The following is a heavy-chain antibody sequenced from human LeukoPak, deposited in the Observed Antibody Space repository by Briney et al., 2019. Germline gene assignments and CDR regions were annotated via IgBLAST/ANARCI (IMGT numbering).Heavy chain of an antibody. CDR1: GGSISSYY. Sequence: SETLSLTCTVSGGSISSYYWSWIRQPAGKGLEWIGRIYTSGSTNYNPSLKSRVTMSVDTSKNQFSLKLSSVTAADTAVYYCARDRIGVLMVYAEYYYGMDVWGQGTTVTVSS. J-gene: IGHJ6*02. CDR3: ARDRIGVLMVYAEYYYGMDV. CDR2: IYTSGST. D-gene: IGHD2-8*01. V-gene: IGHV4-4*07.